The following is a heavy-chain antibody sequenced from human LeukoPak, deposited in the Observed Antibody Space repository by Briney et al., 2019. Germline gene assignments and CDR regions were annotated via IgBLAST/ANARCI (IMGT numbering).Heavy chain of an antibody. CDR1: GFTFSKTN. D-gene: IGHD3-22*01. V-gene: IGHV3-21*01. CDR2: ITSSSSSI. CDR3: ARVLYYYDSSGYYDYFDY. J-gene: IGHJ4*02. Sequence: GGSLRLSCEGSGFTFSKTNMNWVRQAPGKGLEWVSSITSSSSSIYCADSVKGRFTISRDNAKNSLYLQLNSLRAEDTAVYYCARVLYYYDSSGYYDYFDYWGQGTLVTVSS.